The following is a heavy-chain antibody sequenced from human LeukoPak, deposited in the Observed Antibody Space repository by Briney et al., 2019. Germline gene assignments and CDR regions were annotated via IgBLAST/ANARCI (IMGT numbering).Heavy chain of an antibody. CDR1: GGSISGYY. CDR2: IYNSGNT. Sequence: SETLSLTCTVSGGSISGYYWSWIRQPPGEGLEWIGYIYNSGNTNYNPSLKSRVTISVDTSANQFSLKLTSVTAADTAVYYCARYRAFDIWGRGTLVTVSS. CDR3: ARYRAFDI. J-gene: IGHJ3*02. V-gene: IGHV4-59*01.